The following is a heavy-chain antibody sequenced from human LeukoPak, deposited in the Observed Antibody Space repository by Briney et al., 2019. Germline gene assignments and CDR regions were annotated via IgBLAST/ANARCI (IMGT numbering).Heavy chain of an antibody. Sequence: LGGSLSLSCAAPGLTASSNYMSWVRQAPGRGLEWGPVIYSGGNTDYADSVKGRFTISRDNSRNTVYLQMNSLRAEDTAVYYCARYYYDSSGYAYYFDYWGQGTLVTVSS. CDR2: IYSGGNT. CDR3: ARYYYDSSGYAYYFDY. J-gene: IGHJ4*02. D-gene: IGHD3-22*01. V-gene: IGHV3-53*01. CDR1: GLTASSNY.